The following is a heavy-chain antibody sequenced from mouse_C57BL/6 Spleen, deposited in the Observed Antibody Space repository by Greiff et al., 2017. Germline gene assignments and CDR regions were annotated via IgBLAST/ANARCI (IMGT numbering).Heavy chain of an antibody. CDR1: GYTFTDYY. CDR3: ARCNSPYYYGRGGFAY. V-gene: IGHV1-76*01. D-gene: IGHD1-1*01. J-gene: IGHJ3*01. Sequence: VQLQQSGAELVRPGASVKLSCKASGYTFTDYYLNWVKQRPGQGLEWIARIYPGSGNTYYNEKFKGKATLTAEKSSSTAYMQLSSLTSEDSAVYFCARCNSPYYYGRGGFAYWGQGTLVTVSA. CDR2: IYPGSGNT.